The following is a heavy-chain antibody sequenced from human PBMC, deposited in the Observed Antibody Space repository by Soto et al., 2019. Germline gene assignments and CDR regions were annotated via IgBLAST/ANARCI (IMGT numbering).Heavy chain of an antibody. Sequence: QVQLVESGGGVVQPGRSLRLSCVDSGSTFSTYAMHWVRQAPGKGLEWVAVITYDGSAQFYADSVKGRFTISRDNSKDTLYLQMDRLGAEDTARYYCAQDPARWTPLYYFDNWGQGTPVTVSS. CDR2: ITYDGSAQ. CDR1: GSTFSTYA. D-gene: IGHD1-1*01. J-gene: IGHJ4*02. CDR3: AQDPARWTPLYYFDN. V-gene: IGHV3-30*18.